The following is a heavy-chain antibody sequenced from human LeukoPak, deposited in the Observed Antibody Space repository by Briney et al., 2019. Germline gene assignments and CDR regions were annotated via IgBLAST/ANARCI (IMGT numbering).Heavy chain of an antibody. CDR2: IYHSGRT. V-gene: IGHV4-38-2*01. CDR1: GYSISCGYY. D-gene: IGHD3-22*01. Sequence: SETLLLTCAVSGYSISCGYYWGWLRQPPWKGREGIGSIYHSGRTYYNPSLKSRVTISVDTSKNQFSLKLSSVTAADTAVYYCARHPVNYYDSSGYYYFRYYYYYMDVWGKGTTVTVSS. CDR3: ARHPVNYYDSSGYYYFRYYYYYMDV. J-gene: IGHJ6*03.